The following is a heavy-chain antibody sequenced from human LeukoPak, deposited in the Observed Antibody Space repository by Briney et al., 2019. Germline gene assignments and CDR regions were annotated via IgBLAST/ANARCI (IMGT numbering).Heavy chain of an antibody. Sequence: PGGSLRLSCAASGFTFSSYEVNWVRQAPGKGLEWVAYISSSGTGIYYADSVKGRFTISRDNAKNSLYLQMNSLRAEDTAVYYCATLSSTWGQGTLVTVSS. J-gene: IGHJ5*02. CDR1: GFTFSSYE. CDR3: ATLSST. V-gene: IGHV3-48*03. D-gene: IGHD2-2*01. CDR2: ISSSGTGI.